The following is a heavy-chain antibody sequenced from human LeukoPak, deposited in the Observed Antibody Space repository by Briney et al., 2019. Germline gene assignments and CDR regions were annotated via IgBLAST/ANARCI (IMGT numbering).Heavy chain of an antibody. Sequence: SVKVSCKASGGTFSSYAISWVRQAPGQGLEWMGGIIPIFGTANYAQKFQGRVTITTDESTSTAYMELSSLRSGDTAVYYCARAGRWLRKLKSGDWFDPWGQGTLVTVSS. J-gene: IGHJ5*02. CDR2: IIPIFGTA. CDR3: ARAGRWLRKLKSGDWFDP. CDR1: GGTFSSYA. D-gene: IGHD5-24*01. V-gene: IGHV1-69*05.